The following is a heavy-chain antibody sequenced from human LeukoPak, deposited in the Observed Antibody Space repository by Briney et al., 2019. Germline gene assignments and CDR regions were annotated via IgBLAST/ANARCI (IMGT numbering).Heavy chain of an antibody. D-gene: IGHD2-15*01. CDR2: INHSGST. Sequence: SETLSLTCAVYGGSFSGYYWSRIRQPPGKGLEWIGEINHSGSTNYNPSLKSRVTISVDTSKNQFSLKLSSVTAADTAVYYCARGRNPRTAGYCSGGSCYRIGMDVWGQGTTVTVSS. V-gene: IGHV4-34*01. CDR3: ARGRNPRTAGYCSGGSCYRIGMDV. CDR1: GGSFSGYY. J-gene: IGHJ6*02.